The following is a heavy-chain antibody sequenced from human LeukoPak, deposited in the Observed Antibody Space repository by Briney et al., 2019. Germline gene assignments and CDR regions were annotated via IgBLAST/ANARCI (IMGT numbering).Heavy chain of an antibody. D-gene: IGHD3-22*01. Sequence: LGASVKVSCKASGYTFTGYYMHWVRQAPGQGLEWMGWNNPNSGGTNYAQKFQGRVTMTRDTSISTAYMELSRLRSDDTAVYYCARDGSYYDSSGYFDYWGQGTLVTVSS. CDR2: NNPNSGGT. V-gene: IGHV1-2*03. J-gene: IGHJ4*02. CDR1: GYTFTGYY. CDR3: ARDGSYYDSSGYFDY.